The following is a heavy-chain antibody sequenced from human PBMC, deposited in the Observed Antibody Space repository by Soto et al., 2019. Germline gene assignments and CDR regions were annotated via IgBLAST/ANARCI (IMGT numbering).Heavy chain of an antibody. D-gene: IGHD3-16*01. CDR3: ARHIHRGGRIGGYYYGMDV. CDR1: GYSFTSYW. J-gene: IGHJ6*02. Sequence: HGESLKISCKGSGYSFTSYWIGWVRQMPGKGLEWMGIIYPGDSDTRYSPSFQGQVTISADKSISTAYLQWSSLKASDTAMYYCARHIHRGGRIGGYYYGMDVWGQGTTVTVSS. V-gene: IGHV5-51*01. CDR2: IYPGDSDT.